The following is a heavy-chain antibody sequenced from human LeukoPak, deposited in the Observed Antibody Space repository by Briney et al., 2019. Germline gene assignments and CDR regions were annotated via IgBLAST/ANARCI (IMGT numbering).Heavy chain of an antibody. CDR2: IVQSGNT. D-gene: IGHD6-13*01. J-gene: IGHJ3*02. Sequence: SETLSLTCAVYGGSFSGYYWSWIRQPSGKGLEWIGEIVQSGNTKYNPSLKSRVNLSVDTSKNQISLNLTSVTAADTAVYYCARFGSSTWYKGAFDIWGQGTMVTVAS. CDR3: ARFGSSTWYKGAFDI. CDR1: GGSFSGYY. V-gene: IGHV4-34*12.